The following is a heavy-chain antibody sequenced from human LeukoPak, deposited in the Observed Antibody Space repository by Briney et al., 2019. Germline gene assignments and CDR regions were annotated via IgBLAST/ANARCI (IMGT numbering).Heavy chain of an antibody. V-gene: IGHV3-7*01. Sequence: GGSLRLSCVASGFAFSSSWMTWVRQAPGMGLERVANIKADGSGKYYVDSVRGRFSISRDNAKNSLYLELNSLRAEDTGVYFCARDRGWQQFDYWGQGTLVTVSS. J-gene: IGHJ4*01. CDR2: IKADGSGK. CDR1: GFAFSSSW. CDR3: ARDRGWQQFDY. D-gene: IGHD5-24*01.